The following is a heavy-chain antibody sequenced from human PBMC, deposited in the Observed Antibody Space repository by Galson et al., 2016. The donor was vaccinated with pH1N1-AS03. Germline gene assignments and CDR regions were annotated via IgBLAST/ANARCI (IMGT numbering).Heavy chain of an antibody. J-gene: IGHJ3*02. Sequence: SLRLSCAASGFTFSSYWMTWVRQAPGKGLEWVANIKHDGSEKYYVDSVKGRFTISRDNADNSLYLQMNSLRAEDTALYYCIKGGAASADFFDIWGQGTMVTVSS. D-gene: IGHD3/OR15-3a*01. CDR1: GFTFSSYW. CDR3: IKGGAASADFFDI. V-gene: IGHV3-7*03. CDR2: IKHDGSEK.